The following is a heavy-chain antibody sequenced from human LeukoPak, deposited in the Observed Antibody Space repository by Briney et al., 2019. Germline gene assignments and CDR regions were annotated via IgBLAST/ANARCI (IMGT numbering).Heavy chain of an antibody. CDR1: GGSISSYY. J-gene: IGHJ3*02. D-gene: IGHD6-19*01. V-gene: IGHV4-59*01. Sequence: SETLSLTCTVSGGSISSYYWSWIRQPPGKGLEWIWYISYSGSANYNPSLKSRVTISVDTSENQFSLRLSSVTAADTAVYYCARHSRGWTRLGDAFDIWGQGTMVTVSS. CDR3: ARHSRGWTRLGDAFDI. CDR2: ISYSGSA.